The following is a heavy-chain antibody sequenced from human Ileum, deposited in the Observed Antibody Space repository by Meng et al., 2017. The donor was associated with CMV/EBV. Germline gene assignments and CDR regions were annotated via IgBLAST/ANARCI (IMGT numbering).Heavy chain of an antibody. CDR3: ARDLGGAVPGAFYYGMDV. CDR2: ISRSSNSI. J-gene: IGHJ6*02. CDR1: GFTFSSYS. D-gene: IGHD6-19*01. V-gene: IGHV3-21*01. Sequence: GGSLRLSCTASGFTFSSYSMNWVRQAPGKGLEWVSYISRSSNSIHYADSVKGRFTISRDNAKSSLFLQMNSLRGEDTAVYYCARDLGGAVPGAFYYGMDVWGQGTTVTVSS.